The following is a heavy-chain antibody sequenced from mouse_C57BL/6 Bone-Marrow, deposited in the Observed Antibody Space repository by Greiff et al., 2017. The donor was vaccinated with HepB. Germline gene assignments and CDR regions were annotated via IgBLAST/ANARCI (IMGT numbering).Heavy chain of an antibody. CDR2: IRSKSNNYAT. Sequence: EVKVEESGGGLVQPKGSLKLSCAASGFSFNTYAMNWVRQAPGKGLEWVARIRSKSNNYATYYADSVKDRFTISRDDSESMLYLQMNNLKTEDTAMYYCVRHSYYYYFDYWGQGTTLTVSS. CDR1: GFSFNTYA. V-gene: IGHV10-1*01. J-gene: IGHJ2*01. D-gene: IGHD1-1*01. CDR3: VRHSYYYYFDY.